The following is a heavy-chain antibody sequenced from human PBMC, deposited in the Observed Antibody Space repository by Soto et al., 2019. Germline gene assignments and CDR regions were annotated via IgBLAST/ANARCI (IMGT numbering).Heavy chain of an antibody. CDR3: ARTTAVPNTLRSRYFFDY. Sequence: QVQLQESGPGLLKPSETLSLTCSVSGGSVSNKTYYWSWIRQPPGKRLEWIGYVYYSGTTNYNPSHTHRVTISVDLSKNQFSLRLSSVTTADTALYYCARTTAVPNTLRSRYFFDYWGQGTLVTVSS. CDR1: GGSVSNKTYY. CDR2: VYYSGTT. V-gene: IGHV4-61*01. D-gene: IGHD4-17*01. J-gene: IGHJ4*02.